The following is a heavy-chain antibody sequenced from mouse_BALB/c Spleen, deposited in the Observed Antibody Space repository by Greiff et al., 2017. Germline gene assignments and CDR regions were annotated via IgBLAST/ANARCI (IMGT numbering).Heavy chain of an antibody. J-gene: IGHJ4*01. CDR2: ISSGGSYT. CDR3: ARHKYYYGSSSYAMDY. Sequence: EVQVVESGGDLVKPGGSLKLSCAASGFTFSSYGMSWVRQTPDKRLEWVATISSGGSYTYYPDSVKGRFTISRDNAKNTLYLQMSSLKSEDTAMYYCARHKYYYGSSSYAMDYWGQGTSVTVSS. V-gene: IGHV5-6*01. CDR1: GFTFSSYG. D-gene: IGHD1-1*01.